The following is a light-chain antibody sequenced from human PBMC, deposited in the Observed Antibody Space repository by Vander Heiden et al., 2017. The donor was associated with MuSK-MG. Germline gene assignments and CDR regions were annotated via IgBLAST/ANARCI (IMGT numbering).Light chain of an antibody. CDR2: DAS. J-gene: IGKJ4*01. Sequence: EIVMTQSPATLSVSPGERATLSCRASQSVKTNLAWYQQKPGQAPRLLIYDASTSVRGFPARFSGSGSGTEFTLTISSLQSEDFAVYYCQQYYKWPPLTFGGGTKVEMK. CDR1: QSVKTN. V-gene: IGKV3D-15*01. CDR3: QQYYKWPPLT.